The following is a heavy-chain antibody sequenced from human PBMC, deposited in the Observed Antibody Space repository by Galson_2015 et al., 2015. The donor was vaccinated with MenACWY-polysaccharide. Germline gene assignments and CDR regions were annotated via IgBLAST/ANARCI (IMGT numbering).Heavy chain of an antibody. J-gene: IGHJ4*02. V-gene: IGHV3-21*01. CDR2: ISTSSSSK. CDR3: ARGNTVFDY. CDR1: GFSFNTYR. Sequence: SLRLSCAASGFSFNTYRMNWVRQAPGKGLEWVSSISTSSSSKYYADSVKGRFTISRDNAKNSLFLQMNTLRAEDTAVYYCARGNTVFDYWGQGTLVTVSS. D-gene: IGHD4-11*01.